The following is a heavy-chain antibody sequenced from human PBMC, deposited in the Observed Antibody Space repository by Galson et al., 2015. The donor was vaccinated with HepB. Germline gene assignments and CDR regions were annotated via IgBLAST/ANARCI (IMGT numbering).Heavy chain of an antibody. CDR3: ARDPGLEWLPSNWFDP. Sequence: LSLTCTVSGGSISSGDYYWSWIRQPPGKGLEWIGYIYYSGSTYYNPSLKSRVTISVDTSKNQFSLKLSSVTAADTAVYYCARDPGLEWLPSNWFDPWGQGTLVTVSS. CDR2: IYYSGST. CDR1: GGSISSGDYY. V-gene: IGHV4-30-4*01. J-gene: IGHJ5*02. D-gene: IGHD3-3*01.